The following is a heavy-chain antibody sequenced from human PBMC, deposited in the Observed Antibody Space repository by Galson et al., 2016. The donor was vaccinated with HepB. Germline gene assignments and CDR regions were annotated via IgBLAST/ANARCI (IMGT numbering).Heavy chain of an antibody. D-gene: IGHD2-2*01. CDR1: GASINDSTW. CDR3: ARAAVVPGARMVFDP. CDR2: IYHTETT. V-gene: IGHV4-4*02. J-gene: IGHJ5*02. Sequence: SETLSLTCTVSGASINDSTWWTWVRQAPGRGLEWIGEIYHTETTNNNPFLSSRFTLSIDKSRNQFSLNRTSATAADTAGYYCARAAVVPGARMVFDPWGQGTLVTVSS.